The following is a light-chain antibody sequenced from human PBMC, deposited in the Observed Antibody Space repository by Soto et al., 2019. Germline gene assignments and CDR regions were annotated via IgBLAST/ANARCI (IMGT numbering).Light chain of an antibody. V-gene: IGLV1-51*01. Sequence: QSVLSQPPSVSAAPGQRVPISCSGSSSNIGNSYVSWYQQLPGTAPKLLIYDNNKRPSGIPDRFSGSKSGTSATLDITGLQTGDDADYYCGTWDSSLSAGVFGGGTKVTVL. J-gene: IGLJ2*01. CDR1: SSNIGNSY. CDR2: DNN. CDR3: GTWDSSLSAGV.